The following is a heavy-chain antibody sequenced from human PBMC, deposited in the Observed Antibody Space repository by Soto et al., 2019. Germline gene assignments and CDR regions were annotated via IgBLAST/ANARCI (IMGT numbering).Heavy chain of an antibody. CDR1: GFTFSSYA. CDR3: AKLTHDGSYFNDAFHI. Sequence: GGSLRLSYAASGFTFSSYAMSWVRQAPGKGLEWVSAISGSGGSTYYADSVKGRFTVSRDNCKNTLDLQMNSLRAEDTAVYYCAKLTHDGSYFNDAFHIWGQWTMVTASS. CDR2: ISGSGGST. J-gene: IGHJ3*02. V-gene: IGHV3-23*01. D-gene: IGHD1-26*01.